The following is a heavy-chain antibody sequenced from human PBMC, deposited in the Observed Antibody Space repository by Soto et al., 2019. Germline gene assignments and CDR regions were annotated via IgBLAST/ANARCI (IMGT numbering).Heavy chain of an antibody. CDR1: GFTFSSYG. D-gene: IGHD3-3*01. Sequence: QVQLVESGGGVVQPGRSLRLSCAASGFTFSSYGMHWVRQAPGKGLEWVAVISYDGSNKYYADSVKGRFTISRDNSKNTMYHQMNSLRAEDTTVYYCAKDGYYFWSGAFSGDFDDWGQGTPVTVSS. V-gene: IGHV3-30*18. J-gene: IGHJ4*02. CDR3: AKDGYYFWSGAFSGDFDD. CDR2: ISYDGSNK.